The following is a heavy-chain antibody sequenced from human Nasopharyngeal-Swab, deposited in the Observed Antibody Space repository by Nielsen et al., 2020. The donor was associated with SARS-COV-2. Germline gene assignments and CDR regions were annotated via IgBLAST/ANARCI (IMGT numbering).Heavy chain of an antibody. Sequence: SDTLSLTCAVYVRSFTPYSWIWFRQPPGKGLEWIGEINHIGSTNYNTYNPSLNSRVTISLATSKDQFSLTLTSVTAADTAIYFCARGRYYGDYDYWGQGALVTVSS. J-gene: IGHJ4*02. D-gene: IGHD4-17*01. CDR2: INHIGST. CDR3: ARGRYYGDYDY. V-gene: IGHV4-34*01. CDR1: VRSFTPYS.